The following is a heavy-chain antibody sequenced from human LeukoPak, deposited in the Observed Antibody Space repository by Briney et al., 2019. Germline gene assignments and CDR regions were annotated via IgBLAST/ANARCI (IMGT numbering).Heavy chain of an antibody. D-gene: IGHD3-9*01. CDR2: INPNSGGT. J-gene: IGHJ6*02. Sequence: ASMKVSCKTSGYSFSGHYMHWVRQAPGQGLEWMGWINPNSGGTNYPQKFQGRVTMTRDTSISTAYMELSRLTSDDTAVYYCARDAYILTGYLPHYYYYGMDVWGQGTTVTVSS. CDR1: GYSFSGHY. CDR3: ARDAYILTGYLPHYYYYGMDV. V-gene: IGHV1-2*02.